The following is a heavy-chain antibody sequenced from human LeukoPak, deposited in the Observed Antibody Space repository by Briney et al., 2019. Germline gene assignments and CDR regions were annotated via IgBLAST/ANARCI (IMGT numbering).Heavy chain of an antibody. CDR2: ISAYNGNT. CDR3: ARVMGPIVVVPAAMPEYYYYGMDV. Sequence: ASVKVSCKASGYTFTSYGISWVRQAPGQGLEWMGWISAYNGNTNYAQKLQGRVTMTTDTSTSTAYMELRSLRSDDTAVYYCARVMGPIVVVPAAMPEYYYYGMDVWGKGTTVTVSS. CDR1: GYTFTSYG. V-gene: IGHV1-18*01. D-gene: IGHD2-2*01. J-gene: IGHJ6*04.